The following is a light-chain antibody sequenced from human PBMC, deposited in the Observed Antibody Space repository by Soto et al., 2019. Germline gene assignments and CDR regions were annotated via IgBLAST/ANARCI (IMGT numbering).Light chain of an antibody. V-gene: IGKV1-5*01. CDR3: QQHDDYSHAT. CDR2: DAS. J-gene: IGKJ2*01. Sequence: DIQMTQSPSTLSASVGDRVTISCRASQDIGSFLAWYQHKPGKAPKVLIYDASTLQTGVPSRFRGSGFGTEFTLTISGLQPDDFATYYCQQHDDYSHATFGQGTKVEIK. CDR1: QDIGSF.